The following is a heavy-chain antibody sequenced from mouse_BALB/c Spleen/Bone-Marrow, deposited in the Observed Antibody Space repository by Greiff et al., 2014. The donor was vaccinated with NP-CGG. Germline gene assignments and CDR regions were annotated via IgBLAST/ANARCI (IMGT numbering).Heavy chain of an antibody. D-gene: IGHD1-2*01. CDR2: IWADGST. Sequence: VQLVESGPGLVAPSQSLSITCTVSGLSLTNCGVHWVRQPPGKGLEWLGVIWADGSTNYNSALMSRLSISKDNSKSRVFFKMNSLQTDDTAMYYCARITTATGAMDYWGQGTSVTVSS. J-gene: IGHJ4*01. CDR3: ARITTATGAMDY. CDR1: GLSLTNCG. V-gene: IGHV2-9*02.